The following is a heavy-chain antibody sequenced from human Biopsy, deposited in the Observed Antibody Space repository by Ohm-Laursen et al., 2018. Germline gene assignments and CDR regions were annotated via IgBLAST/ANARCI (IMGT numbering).Heavy chain of an antibody. CDR2: ISYTGYT. D-gene: IGHD4-23*01. Sequence: PSDTLSLTCTVSGGSFTGHYWSWIRQPPGKGLEWIGHISYTGYTSYNASLKSRVTTSVDTSRNHFSLRLSSLTAADTAVYYCARGSNDFGGLYFPRWGQGTLLTVSS. CDR1: GGSFTGHY. J-gene: IGHJ4*02. V-gene: IGHV4-59*11. CDR3: ARGSNDFGGLYFPR.